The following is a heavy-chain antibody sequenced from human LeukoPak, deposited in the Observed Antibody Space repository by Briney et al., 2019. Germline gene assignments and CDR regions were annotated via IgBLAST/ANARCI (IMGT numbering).Heavy chain of an antibody. V-gene: IGHV4-39*07. CDR3: AREDIAARPFDY. CDR2: IYYSGST. Sequence: SETLSLICTVSGGSISSSSYYWRWIRQPPGEGLEWIGSIYYSGSTYYKPSLKSRVTILVDTSKNQFSLKLSSVTAADTAVYYCAREDIAARPFDYWGQGTLVTVSS. D-gene: IGHD6-6*01. J-gene: IGHJ4*02. CDR1: GGSISSSSYY.